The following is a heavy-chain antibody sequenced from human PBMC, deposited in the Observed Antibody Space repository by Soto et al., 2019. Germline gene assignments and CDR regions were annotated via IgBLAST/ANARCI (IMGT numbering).Heavy chain of an antibody. CDR1: GGSISSGSYS. Sequence: SETLSLTCDVSGGSISSGSYSWSWIRQPPGKGLEWIGYIYHSGPTYSNPSLNSRVTISVDRPKSQFSLKLSSVTAADTAVYYCARAPGITPYYYGMDVWGQGTTVTVSS. CDR2: IYHSGPT. V-gene: IGHV4-30-2*01. J-gene: IGHJ6*02. D-gene: IGHD1-7*01. CDR3: ARAPGITPYYYGMDV.